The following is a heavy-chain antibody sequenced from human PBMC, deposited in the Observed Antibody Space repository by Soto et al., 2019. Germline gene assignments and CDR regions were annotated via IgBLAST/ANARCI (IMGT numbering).Heavy chain of an antibody. CDR3: TRALSGSYDS. Sequence: SQTLSRTCVISGGSVSSKSAAWNWIRQSPSRGLEWLGRTYYRSKWSTDYAVSVKSRITINPDTSKNQFSLQLNSVTPEDTAVYYCTRALSGSYDSWGQGTLVTVSS. V-gene: IGHV6-1*01. CDR1: GGSVSSKSAA. CDR2: TYYRSKWST. J-gene: IGHJ5*01. D-gene: IGHD1-26*01.